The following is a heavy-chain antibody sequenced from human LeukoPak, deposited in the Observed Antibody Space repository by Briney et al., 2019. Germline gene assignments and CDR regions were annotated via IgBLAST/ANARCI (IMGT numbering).Heavy chain of an antibody. D-gene: IGHD4-17*01. CDR3: ARVGLDYGDYMIEYYFDY. J-gene: IGHJ4*02. CDR1: GYTFTSYG. Sequence: ASVKVSCKASGYTFTSYGISWVRQAPGQGLEWMGWISAYNGNTNYAQKLQGRVTMTTDISTSTAYMELRSLRSDDTAVYYCARVGLDYGDYMIEYYFDYWGQGTLVTVSS. V-gene: IGHV1-18*01. CDR2: ISAYNGNT.